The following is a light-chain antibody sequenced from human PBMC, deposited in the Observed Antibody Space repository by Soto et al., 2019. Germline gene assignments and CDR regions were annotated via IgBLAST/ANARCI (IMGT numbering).Light chain of an antibody. CDR2: GAS. CDR1: QSVGGNY. CDR3: RQYCTSPRT. Sequence: EIVLTQSPGTLSLSPGDRAALSCRANQSVGGNYLAWYQQKPGQAPRLLIYGASSRATAIPDGFIGSGFGTYFSLIINKLEPEDFSVYYCRQYCTSPRTFGQVTKVEIK. V-gene: IGKV3-20*01. J-gene: IGKJ1*01.